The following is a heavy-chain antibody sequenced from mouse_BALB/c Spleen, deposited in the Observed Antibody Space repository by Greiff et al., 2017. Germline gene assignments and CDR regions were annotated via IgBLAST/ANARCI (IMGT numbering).Heavy chain of an antibody. D-gene: IGHD1-3*01. CDR3: ARQRDNSAMDY. J-gene: IGHJ4*01. Sequence: EVNLVESGGGLVQPGGSLKLSCAASGFAFSSYDMYWVRQTPEKRLEWVAYISSGGGTTYYPDTVKGRFTISRDNAKNTLYLQMSSLKSEDTAMYYCARQRDNSAMDYWGQGTSVTVSS. V-gene: IGHV5-12-1*01. CDR1: GFAFSSYD. CDR2: ISSGGGTT.